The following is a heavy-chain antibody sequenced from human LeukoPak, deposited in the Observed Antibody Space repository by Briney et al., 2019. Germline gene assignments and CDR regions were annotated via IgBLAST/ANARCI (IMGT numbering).Heavy chain of an antibody. V-gene: IGHV4-4*09. D-gene: IGHD2-15*01. J-gene: IGHJ5*02. Sequence: SETLSLTCTVSGGSISSYHWSWIRQPPGKGLEWIGYIYSSGSTNDNPSLKSRVTISVDMSKNQFSLKLSSVTAADTAVYYCARHGYCSGGSCGRWFDPWGQGTLVTVSS. CDR1: GGSISSYH. CDR3: ARHGYCSGGSCGRWFDP. CDR2: IYSSGST.